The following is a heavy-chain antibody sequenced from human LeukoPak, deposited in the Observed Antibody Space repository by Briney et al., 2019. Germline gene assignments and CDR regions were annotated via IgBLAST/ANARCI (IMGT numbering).Heavy chain of an antibody. CDR1: GFTFSNYW. Sequence: GGSLRLSCAASGFTFSNYWMSWVRRAPGKGLEWVANIKQDGSEKYYVDSVKGRFTISRDNAKNSLYLQMNSLRAEDTAVYYCARSDYVWGSYRILYYFDYWGQGTLVTVSS. D-gene: IGHD3-16*02. CDR2: IKQDGSEK. CDR3: ARSDYVWGSYRILYYFDY. J-gene: IGHJ4*02. V-gene: IGHV3-7*01.